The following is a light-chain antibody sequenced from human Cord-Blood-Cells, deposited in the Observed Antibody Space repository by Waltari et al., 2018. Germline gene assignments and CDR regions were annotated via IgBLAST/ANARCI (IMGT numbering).Light chain of an antibody. V-gene: IGLV3-21*03. CDR2: DES. Sequence: SYVLTQPPSVSVAPGKTARITCGGNNIGSQSVHWYQQKPGQAPVLVVYDESDRPSGIPERFSGSNSGNTATLTISRVEAGDEADYYCQVWDSSSDHYVFGTGTKVTVL. J-gene: IGLJ1*01. CDR3: QVWDSSSDHYV. CDR1: NIGSQS.